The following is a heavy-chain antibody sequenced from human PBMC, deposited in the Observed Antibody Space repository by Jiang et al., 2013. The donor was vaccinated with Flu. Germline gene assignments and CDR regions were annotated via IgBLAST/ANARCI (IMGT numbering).Heavy chain of an antibody. V-gene: IGHV3-73*02. CDR3: TTYDSSGYKYEDY. CDR2: IRSKADSYAT. CDR1: GFTFSGSA. D-gene: IGHD3-22*01. J-gene: IGHJ4*02. Sequence: EVQLVESGGGLVQPGGSLKLSCVASGFTFSGSAMYWVRQASGKGLEWVGRIRSKADSYATEYAASVKGRFTISRDDSKNTMYLQMNSLRTEDTAVYYCTTYDSSGYKYEDYWGQGTLVTVSS.